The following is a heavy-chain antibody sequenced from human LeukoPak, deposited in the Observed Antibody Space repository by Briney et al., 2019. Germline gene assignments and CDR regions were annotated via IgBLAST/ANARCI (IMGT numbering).Heavy chain of an antibody. V-gene: IGHV3-23*01. D-gene: IGHD5-18*01. CDR2: ISGSGGSP. CDR1: GFTFSSYA. CDR3: AKDRYSYGSSHDY. J-gene: IGHJ4*02. Sequence: GGSLRLSCAASGFTFSSYAMSWVRQAPGKGLEWVSGISGSGGSPYYADSVKGRFTISRDNSKNTLYLQMNSLRAEDTAVYYCAKDRYSYGSSHDYWGQGTLVTVSS.